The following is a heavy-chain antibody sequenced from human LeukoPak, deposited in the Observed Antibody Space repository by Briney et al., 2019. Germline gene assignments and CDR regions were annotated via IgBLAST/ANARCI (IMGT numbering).Heavy chain of an antibody. D-gene: IGHD6-13*01. CDR3: ARQEIAIAAAGNWFDP. J-gene: IGHJ5*02. V-gene: IGHV4-39*01. CDR2: IYYSGST. Sequence: ASETLSLTCTVSGGSISSSSYYWGWIRQPPGKGLEWIGSIYYSGSTYYNPSLKSRVTISVDTSKNQFSLKLSSVTAADTAVYHCARQEIAIAAAGNWFDPWGQGTLVTVSS. CDR1: GGSISSSSYY.